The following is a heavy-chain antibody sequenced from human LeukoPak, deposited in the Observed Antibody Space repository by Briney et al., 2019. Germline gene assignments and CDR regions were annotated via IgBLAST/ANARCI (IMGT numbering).Heavy chain of an antibody. J-gene: IGHJ4*02. D-gene: IGHD5-18*01. V-gene: IGHV3-11*03. CDR2: ISSSSSYT. Sequence: PEGSLRLSCAASGFTFSDYYMSWIRQAPGKGLEWVSYISSSSSYTNYADSVKGRFTISRDNAKNSLYLQMNSLRAEDTAVYYCARSGQGYSYGYADYYFDYWGQGTLVTVSS. CDR1: GFTFSDYY. CDR3: ARSGQGYSYGYADYYFDY.